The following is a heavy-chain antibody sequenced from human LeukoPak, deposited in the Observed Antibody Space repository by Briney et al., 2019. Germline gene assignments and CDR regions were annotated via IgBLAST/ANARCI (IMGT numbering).Heavy chain of an antibody. J-gene: IGHJ4*02. CDR1: GGTFNNYA. CDR3: ARDHSGYSLGYALYYFDY. CDR2: IIPMFGTV. Sequence: ASVKVSCKASGGTFNNYAFSWVRQAPGQGLEWMGGIIPMFGTVSYAQKFQGRVTVTTDASTDTVYMELSSLKFEDTALYYCARDHSGYSLGYALYYFDYWGQGTLVTFSS. D-gene: IGHD5-18*01. V-gene: IGHV1-69*05.